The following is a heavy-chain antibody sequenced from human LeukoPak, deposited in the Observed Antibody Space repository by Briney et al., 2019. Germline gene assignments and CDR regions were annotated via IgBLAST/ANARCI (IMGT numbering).Heavy chain of an antibody. CDR1: GFTFSSYA. V-gene: IGHV3-21*01. CDR2: ISSISSYI. J-gene: IGHJ3*02. Sequence: GGSLRLSCAASGFTFSSYAMNWVRQAPGKGLEWVSSISSISSYIYYADSVKGRFTISRDNAKNSLYLQMDSLRAEDTAVYYCARDPSGSYYPRVSGALDIWGQGTMVTVSS. D-gene: IGHD1-26*01. CDR3: ARDPSGSYYPRVSGALDI.